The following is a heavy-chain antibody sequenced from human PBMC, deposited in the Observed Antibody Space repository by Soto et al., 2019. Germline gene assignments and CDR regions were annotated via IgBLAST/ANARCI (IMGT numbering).Heavy chain of an antibody. Sequence: PGGSLRLSCTASGFTFEDYAMHWVRQGPGRGLEWVSGITWNSGKIAYADSVKGRFTIARDDDNNSLYLQMNSLRPEDTALYYCVKDSYADFHRVLSTAEYFFDYWGHGTLVTVSS. D-gene: IGHD2-15*01. CDR1: GFTFEDYA. CDR3: VKDSYADFHRVLSTAEYFFDY. V-gene: IGHV3-9*01. CDR2: ITWNSGKI. J-gene: IGHJ4*01.